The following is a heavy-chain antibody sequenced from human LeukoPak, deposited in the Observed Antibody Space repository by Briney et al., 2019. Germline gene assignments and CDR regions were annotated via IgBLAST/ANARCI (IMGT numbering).Heavy chain of an antibody. CDR2: IYTSGST. CDR1: SGSISNYD. CDR3: ARLTSSWYQDWYFDL. V-gene: IGHV4-4*07. D-gene: IGHD6-13*01. Sequence: PSETLSLTCTVSSGSISNYDWSWIRQPAGKGLEWIGRIYTSGSTNYNPSLKSRVTMSVDTSKKQFSLKLSPVTAADTAVYYCARLTSSWYQDWYFDLWGRGTLVTVSS. J-gene: IGHJ2*01.